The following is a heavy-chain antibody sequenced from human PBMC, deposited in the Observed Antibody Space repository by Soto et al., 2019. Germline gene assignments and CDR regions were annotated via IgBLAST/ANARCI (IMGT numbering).Heavy chain of an antibody. Sequence: QVQLVESGGGVVQPGRSLRLSCAASGFTFSSYGMHWVRQAPGKGLEWVAGISYDGSNKYLVDSVKGRFTISRDSSKETRYLQMNSLRGEVTAVYYCANLWDGDDSRRYSVVRSLREDYWGQGILVTGSS. CDR2: ISYDGSNK. J-gene: IGHJ4*02. CDR1: GFTFSSYG. CDR3: ANLWDGDDSRRYSVVRSLREDY. V-gene: IGHV3-30*18. D-gene: IGHD3-22*01.